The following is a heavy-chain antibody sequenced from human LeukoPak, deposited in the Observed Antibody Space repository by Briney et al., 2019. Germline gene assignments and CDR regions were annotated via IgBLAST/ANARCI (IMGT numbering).Heavy chain of an antibody. J-gene: IGHJ5*02. D-gene: IGHD1-1*01. CDR3: ARVEGGAQLANWFDP. CDR2: MNPNSGNT. CDR1: GYTFTSYD. Sequence: ASVKVSCKASGYTFTSYDINWVRQATGQGLEWMGWMNPNSGNTGYARKFQGRVTMTRTTSISTAYMELSSLRSEDTAVYYCARVEGGAQLANWFDPWGQGTLVTVSS. V-gene: IGHV1-8*01.